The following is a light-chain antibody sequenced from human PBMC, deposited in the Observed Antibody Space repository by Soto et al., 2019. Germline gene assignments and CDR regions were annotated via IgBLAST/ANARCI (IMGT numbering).Light chain of an antibody. CDR3: SSYTTTYTVV. CDR2: EVT. J-gene: IGLJ2*01. V-gene: IGLV2-14*01. CDR1: SSDVGGYHY. Sequence: QSALTQPASVSGSPGQSITISCTGTSSDVGGYHYVSWYQQHPGKAPKLMIYEVTNRPTGVSNRFSASKSGNTASLTISGIQAEDEAHYYCSSYTTTYTVVFGGGTKLTVL.